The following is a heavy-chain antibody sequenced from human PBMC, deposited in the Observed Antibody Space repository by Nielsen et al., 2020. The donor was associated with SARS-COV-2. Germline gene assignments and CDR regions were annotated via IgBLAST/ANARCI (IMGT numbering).Heavy chain of an antibody. CDR1: GFTFSSYG. V-gene: IGHV3-30*03. CDR2: ISYDGSNK. CDR3: AREGRNLPLDY. Sequence: GESLEISCAASGFTFSSYGMHWVRQAPGKGLEWVAVISYDGSNKYYADSVKGRFTISRDNSKNTLNLQMNSLRAEDTAVYYRAREGRNLPLDYWGQGTLVTVSS. J-gene: IGHJ4*02.